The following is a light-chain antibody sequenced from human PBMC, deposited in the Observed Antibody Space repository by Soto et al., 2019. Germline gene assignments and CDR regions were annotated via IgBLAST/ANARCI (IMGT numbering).Light chain of an antibody. CDR2: DAS. CDR3: QQYDNLPLT. V-gene: IGKV1-33*01. J-gene: IGKJ4*01. Sequence: DIQMTQSPSSLSASVGDRVTITCQASQDISNYLKWYQQKPGKAPKLLIYDASNLETGVPSRFSGSGSGTDFTVTISSLQTADIATYYCQQYDNLPLTFGGGTKVEIK. CDR1: QDISNY.